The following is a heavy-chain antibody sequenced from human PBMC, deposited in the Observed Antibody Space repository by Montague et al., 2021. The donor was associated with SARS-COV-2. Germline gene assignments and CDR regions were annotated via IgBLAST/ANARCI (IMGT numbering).Heavy chain of an antibody. V-gene: IGHV4-39*07. CDR1: GGSIRSSSHF. CDR3: GLGRGFAVGNHYYYSYGLDV. Sequence: SETLSLTCTVSGGSIRSSSHFWGWFRQPPGQRLEWIGTISYSGSTYYSPSLKSRVIISADTSKNQFSLNLRSVTAADTAVYFCGLGRGFAVGNHYYYSYGLDVWSQGTTVTVSS. J-gene: IGHJ6*02. D-gene: IGHD3-10*01. CDR2: ISYSGST.